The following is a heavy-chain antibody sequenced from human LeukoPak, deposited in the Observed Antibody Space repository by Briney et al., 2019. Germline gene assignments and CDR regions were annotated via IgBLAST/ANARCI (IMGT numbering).Heavy chain of an antibody. J-gene: IGHJ5*02. CDR1: GFTFSDYW. Sequence: PGGSLRLSCAASGFTFSDYWMSWVRQAPGKGLEWVANIKQDGSEKHYVDSLRGRFTISRDNAKNSLDLQMNSLRAEDTAVYFCARDLYYFDSSGYYASDPWGQGTLVTVSS. CDR2: IKQDGSEK. CDR3: ARDLYYFDSSGYYASDP. D-gene: IGHD3-22*01. V-gene: IGHV3-7*01.